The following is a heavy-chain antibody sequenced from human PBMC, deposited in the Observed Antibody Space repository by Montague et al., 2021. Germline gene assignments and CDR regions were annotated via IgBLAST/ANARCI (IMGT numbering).Heavy chain of an antibody. CDR3: ARDNGYCNITSCSPLTY. V-gene: IGHV4-4*02. D-gene: IGHD2-2*03. Sequence: LSLTCAVSGGSISSINWWSWIRQPPGKGLEWIGEILHTGSTNYNPSLKSRVTISVDKSKNQFSLKLSSVTAADTAVYYCARDNGYCNITSCSPLTYWGQGTLVTVSS. CDR1: GGSISSINW. J-gene: IGHJ4*02. CDR2: ILHTGST.